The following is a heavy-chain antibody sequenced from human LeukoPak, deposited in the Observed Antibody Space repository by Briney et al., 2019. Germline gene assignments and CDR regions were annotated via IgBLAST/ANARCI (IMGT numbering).Heavy chain of an antibody. Sequence: GGSLRLSCAASGFTFSSYAMSWVRQAPGKGLECVSAISGSGGSAYYADSVKGRFTISKDNSKNTLYLQMNSLRAEDTAVYYCAKDLPIAVAGSPDAFDIWGQGTMVTVSS. CDR2: ISGSGGSA. CDR3: AKDLPIAVAGSPDAFDI. CDR1: GFTFSSYA. J-gene: IGHJ3*02. V-gene: IGHV3-23*01. D-gene: IGHD6-19*01.